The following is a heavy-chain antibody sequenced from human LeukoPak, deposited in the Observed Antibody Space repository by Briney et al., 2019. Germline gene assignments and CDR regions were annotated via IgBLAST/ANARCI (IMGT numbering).Heavy chain of an antibody. CDR1: GGSISNYD. V-gene: IGHV4-4*07. CDR2: TYISGSS. CDR3: ARVSSSWYQDYYFDL. Sequence: SETLSLTCTVSGGSISNYDWSWIRQSAGKGLEWVGRTYISGSSNYNPSLKSRVTVSVDTSKNQFSLRLNSVTAADTAAYYCARVSSSWYQDYYFDLWGRGTLVTVSS. D-gene: IGHD6-13*01. J-gene: IGHJ2*01.